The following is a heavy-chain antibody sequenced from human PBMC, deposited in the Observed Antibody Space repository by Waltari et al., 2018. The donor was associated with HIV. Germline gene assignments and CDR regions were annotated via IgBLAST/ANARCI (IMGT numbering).Heavy chain of an antibody. CDR1: GFTFSSYA. CDR2: ISYDRSNK. V-gene: IGHV3-30*01. CDR3: ARDTGYCSFGSCSYNWLDP. J-gene: IGHJ5*02. Sequence: QVHLVESGGGVVQPGRSLRLSCAASGFTFSSYAIHWVRQAPGKGVEGVALISYDRSNKYSAASVKGRFTISRDNSKNTLYLQMNSLRAEDTSVYYCARDTGYCSFGSCSYNWLDPWGQGTLVSVSS. D-gene: IGHD2-15*01.